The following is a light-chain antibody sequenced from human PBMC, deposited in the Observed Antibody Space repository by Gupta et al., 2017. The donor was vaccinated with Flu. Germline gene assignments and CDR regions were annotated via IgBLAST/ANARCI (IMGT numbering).Light chain of an antibody. CDR3: QSADNSGTYVV. J-gene: IGLJ3*02. Sequence: SYELTQPPSVSVSPGQTATNTCSGDTLSTQYTYWYQQKPGQAPVLVIFKDTERPSGIPERFSGSNSGTAVTLTISGVQAEDEAAYYCQSADNSGTYVVFGGGTKLTV. CDR2: KDT. V-gene: IGLV3-25*03. CDR1: TLSTQY.